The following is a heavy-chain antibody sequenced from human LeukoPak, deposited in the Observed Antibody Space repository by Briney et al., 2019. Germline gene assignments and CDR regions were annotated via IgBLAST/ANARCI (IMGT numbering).Heavy chain of an antibody. CDR2: ISDSGGST. Sequence: GGSLRLSCAASGFTFSSYAMSWVRQAPGQGLEWVSAISDSGGSTYYEDSVKGRFTISRDNSKNTLYLQMNSLRAEDTAVYYCAKQDIRSSAWYDWGQGTLVTVSS. CDR3: AKQDIRSSAWYD. D-gene: IGHD6-19*01. CDR1: GFTFSSYA. J-gene: IGHJ4*02. V-gene: IGHV3-23*01.